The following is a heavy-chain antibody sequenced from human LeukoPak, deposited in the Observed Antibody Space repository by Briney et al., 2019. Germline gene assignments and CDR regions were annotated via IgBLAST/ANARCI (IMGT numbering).Heavy chain of an antibody. V-gene: IGHV1-69*13. D-gene: IGHD3-22*01. CDR1: GGTFSSYA. CDR2: IIPIFGTA. CDR3: ARVFPTYYYDSRGAYFDY. J-gene: IGHJ4*02. Sequence: SVKVSCKASGGTFSSYAISWVRQAPGQGLEWMGGIIPIFGTANYAQKFQGRVTITADESTSTAYMELSSLRSEDTAVYYCARVFPTYYYDSRGAYFDYWGQGTLVTVSS.